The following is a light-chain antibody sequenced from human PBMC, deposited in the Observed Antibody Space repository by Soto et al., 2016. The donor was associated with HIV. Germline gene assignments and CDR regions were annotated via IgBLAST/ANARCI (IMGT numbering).Light chain of an antibody. V-gene: IGKV1-39*01. Sequence: DIQMTQSPSSLSASIGDRVTITCRASQYISTYLNWYQQKPGEAPSLLIYAASNLQSGVSSRFSGGGSETDFTLIISSLQPEGSASYYCQQSYSVPSTFGQGTNLQIK. CDR1: QYISTY. CDR3: QQSYSVPST. J-gene: IGKJ2*01. CDR2: AAS.